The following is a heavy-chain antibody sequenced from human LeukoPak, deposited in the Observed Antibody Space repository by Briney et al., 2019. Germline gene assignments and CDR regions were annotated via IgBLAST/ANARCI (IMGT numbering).Heavy chain of an antibody. D-gene: IGHD1-26*01. CDR2: INPSGGST. Sequence: ASVKVSCKASGYTFTSYYMHWVRQAPGQGLEWMGIINPSGGSTGYAQKFQGRVTMTRDTSTSTVYMELSSLRSEDTAVYYCARSVGATPHFDYWGQGTLVTVSS. CDR3: ARSVGATPHFDY. V-gene: IGHV1-46*01. J-gene: IGHJ4*02. CDR1: GYTFTSYY.